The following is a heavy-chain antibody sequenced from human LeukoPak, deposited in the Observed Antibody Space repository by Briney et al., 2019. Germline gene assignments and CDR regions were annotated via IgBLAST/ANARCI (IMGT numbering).Heavy chain of an antibody. Sequence: GGSLRLSCAASGFTFSSYGMDWVRQAPGKGLEWLANIREDESEINYVDSVKGRFTISRDNSKNTLYLQMNSLRAEDTAVYYCARAKITISGVVTDAFDIWGQGTMVTVSS. J-gene: IGHJ3*02. CDR2: IREDESEI. V-gene: IGHV3-7*01. D-gene: IGHD3-3*01. CDR3: ARAKITISGVVTDAFDI. CDR1: GFTFSSYG.